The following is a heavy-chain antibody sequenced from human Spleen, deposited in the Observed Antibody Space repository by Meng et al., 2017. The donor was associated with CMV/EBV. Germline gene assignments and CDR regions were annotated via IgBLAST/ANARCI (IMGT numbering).Heavy chain of an antibody. J-gene: IGHJ4*02. D-gene: IGHD3-10*01. CDR3: AKDNGDYFDY. CDR2: IWYDGSNK. V-gene: IGHV3-33*06. CDR1: GFTFSTYG. Sequence: GGSLRLSCAASGFTFSTYGMHWVRQAPGKGLEWVAVIWYDGSNKLYADSVKGRFSISRDNTKNTVYLQMNSLRAEDTAVYYCAKDNGDYFDYWGQGILVTVSS.